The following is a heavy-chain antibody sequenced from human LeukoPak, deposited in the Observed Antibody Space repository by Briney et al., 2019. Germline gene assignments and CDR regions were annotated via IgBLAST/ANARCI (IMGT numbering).Heavy chain of an antibody. J-gene: IGHJ4*02. CDR1: GFTFLTYW. D-gene: IGHD1-14*01. Sequence: PGGSLRLSCDASGFTFLTYWMSWVRQAPGKGLEWVANINQDGGAKYYVDSVKGRFTISRDNAKNSLYLQMNSLRVEDTAVYYCARDGDQMYEVYDYWGQGTLVTVSS. CDR2: INQDGGAK. CDR3: ARDGDQMYEVYDY. V-gene: IGHV3-7*01.